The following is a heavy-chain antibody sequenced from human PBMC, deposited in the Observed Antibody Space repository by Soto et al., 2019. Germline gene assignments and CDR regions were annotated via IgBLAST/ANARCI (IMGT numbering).Heavy chain of an antibody. CDR3: TTEDYDFWSGYYDYYYGMDV. Sequence: GGSLRLSCAASGFAFSNAWMNWVRQAPGKGLEWVGRIKSKTDGGTTDYAAPVKGRFTISRDDSKNTLYLQMNSLKTEDTAVYYCTTEDYDFWSGYYDYYYGMDVWGQGTTVTVSS. D-gene: IGHD3-3*01. J-gene: IGHJ6*02. CDR2: IKSKTDGGTT. CDR1: GFAFSNAW. V-gene: IGHV3-15*07.